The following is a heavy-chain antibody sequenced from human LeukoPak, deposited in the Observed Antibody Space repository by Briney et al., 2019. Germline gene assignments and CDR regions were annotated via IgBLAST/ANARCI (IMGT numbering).Heavy chain of an antibody. J-gene: IGHJ3*02. CDR3: ARLDYYDSSGYYLAAFDI. V-gene: IGHV4-61*05. CDR2: IYYSGST. CDR1: GGSISSSSYY. Sequence: SETLSLTCTVSGGSISSSSYYWSWIRQPPGKGLEWIGYIYYSGSTNYNPSLKSRVTISVDTSKNQFSLKLSSVTAADTAVYYCARLDYYDSSGYYLAAFDIWGQGTMVTVSS. D-gene: IGHD3-22*01.